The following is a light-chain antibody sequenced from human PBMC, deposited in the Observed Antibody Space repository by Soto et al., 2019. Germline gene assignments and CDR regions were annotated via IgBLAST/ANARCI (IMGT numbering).Light chain of an antibody. CDR2: GAS. Sequence: EIVLTQSPGTLSLSPGERATLSCRASHSVTSNYLAWYQQRLGQAPRLLIYGASTRATGIPDRFSGSGSGTDFTLTISRLEPEDFAVYYCQEYSSSPPRTFGQGTRVEIK. J-gene: IGKJ1*01. CDR3: QEYSSSPPRT. CDR1: HSVTSNY. V-gene: IGKV3-20*01.